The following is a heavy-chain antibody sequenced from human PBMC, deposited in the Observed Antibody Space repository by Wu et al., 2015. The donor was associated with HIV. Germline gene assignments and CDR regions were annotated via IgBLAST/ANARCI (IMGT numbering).Heavy chain of an antibody. Sequence: QVQLVQSGAEVKKPGSSVKVSCKASGGTFSSYAISWVRQAPGQGLEWMGGIIPIFGTANYAQKFQGRVTITTDESTSTAYMELSSLRSEDTAVYYCAREKVVENYYDSSGYRRSVLDYWGQGTLVTVSS. CDR3: AREKVVENYYDSSGYRRSVLDY. D-gene: IGHD3-22*01. CDR1: GGTFSSYA. V-gene: IGHV1-69*05. CDR2: IIPIFGTA. J-gene: IGHJ4*02.